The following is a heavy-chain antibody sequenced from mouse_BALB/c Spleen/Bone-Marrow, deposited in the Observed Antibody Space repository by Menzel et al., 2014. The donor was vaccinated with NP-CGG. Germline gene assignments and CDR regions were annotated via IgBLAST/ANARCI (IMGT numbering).Heavy chain of an antibody. J-gene: IGHJ4*01. CDR3: ARGGHDFSLDY. CDR1: GYTFTDNW. V-gene: IGHV1-69*01. CDR2: IDTSDSYT. D-gene: IGHD2-4*01. Sequence: QVQLQLSGAELGMPGASVKMSCKASGYTFTDNWIYWVKQRPGQGLEWIGAIDTSDSYTNYNQKFMGKASLTVDASSSTAYMQVSSLTSDDSAVYYCARGGHDFSLDYWGQGTSVTVSS.